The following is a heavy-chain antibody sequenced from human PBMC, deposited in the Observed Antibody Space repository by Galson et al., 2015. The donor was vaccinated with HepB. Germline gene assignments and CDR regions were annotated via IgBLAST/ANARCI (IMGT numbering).Heavy chain of an antibody. Sequence: SVKVSCKASGYTFITYGITWVRQAPGQGLEWMGWISAYNGNIDYAQSLQGRVSMTTDTSTTTAYMELRSLRSDDTAVYYCARVPNDYDTLTGYYKPHSFDSWGQGTLVTVSS. CDR1: GYTFITYG. V-gene: IGHV1-18*01. D-gene: IGHD3-9*01. J-gene: IGHJ4*02. CDR3: ARVPNDYDTLTGYYKPHSFDS. CDR2: ISAYNGNI.